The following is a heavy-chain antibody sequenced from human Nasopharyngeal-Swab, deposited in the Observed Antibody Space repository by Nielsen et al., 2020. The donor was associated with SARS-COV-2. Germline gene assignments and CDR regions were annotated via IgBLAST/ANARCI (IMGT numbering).Heavy chain of an antibody. J-gene: IGHJ4*02. CDR1: GFPYSRYT. CDR2: LSYDGSNK. D-gene: IGHD3-22*01. Sequence: GGVLKIYCAASGFPYSRYTMHWDRQAPGKGLEWVAVLSYDGSNKYYAHSGKGRFTISRDISKNTLYLQMNSLRAEDTILFSCASTPLDSSGYYYAFHYWGRGTLVTVSS. V-gene: IGHV3-30-3*01. CDR3: ASTPLDSSGYYYAFHY.